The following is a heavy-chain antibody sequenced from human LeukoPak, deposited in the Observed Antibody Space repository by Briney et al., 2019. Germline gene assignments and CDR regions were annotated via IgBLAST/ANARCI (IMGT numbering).Heavy chain of an antibody. J-gene: IGHJ4*02. Sequence: GGSLRLSCAASGFTFSSYAMSWVRQAPGKGLDWVSAISGIGGSTYYADSVKGRFTISRDNSKNTLYLQMNSLKTEDTAVYYCSTGGGTNDYWGQGTLVTVSS. D-gene: IGHD2-15*01. V-gene: IGHV3-23*01. CDR1: GFTFSSYA. CDR3: STGGGTNDY. CDR2: ISGIGGST.